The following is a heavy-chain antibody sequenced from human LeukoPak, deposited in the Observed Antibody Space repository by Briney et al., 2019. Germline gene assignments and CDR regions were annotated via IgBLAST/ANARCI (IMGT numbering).Heavy chain of an antibody. V-gene: IGHV3-30*14. CDR1: GFTFSTYP. Sequence: GGSLRLSCEASGFTFSTYPMHWVRQAPDKGLEWVAMISHHGSNEYYADSVRGRFTISRDNSKNTLYLQMNNPRVEDTAIYYCARVHDTTGYYHYFDSWGQGTLVTVSS. CDR2: ISHHGSNE. CDR3: ARVHDTTGYYHYFDS. J-gene: IGHJ4*02. D-gene: IGHD3-9*01.